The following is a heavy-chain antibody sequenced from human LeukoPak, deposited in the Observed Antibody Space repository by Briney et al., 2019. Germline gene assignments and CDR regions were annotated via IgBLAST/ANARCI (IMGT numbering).Heavy chain of an antibody. V-gene: IGHV3-7*01. CDR1: GMTFSSHW. D-gene: IGHD6-19*01. CDR2: IKSDGSEK. Sequence: GGSLRLSCAASGMTFSSHWMSWVRQAPGKGLEWEANIKSDGSEKYYLDSVKGRFTISRDNAKNSLYLQMNSLRAEDTAVYYCARDDIAVATCFDYWGQGTLVTVSS. CDR3: ARDDIAVATCFDY. J-gene: IGHJ4*02.